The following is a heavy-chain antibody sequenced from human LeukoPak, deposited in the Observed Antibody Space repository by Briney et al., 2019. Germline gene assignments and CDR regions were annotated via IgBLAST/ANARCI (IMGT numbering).Heavy chain of an antibody. J-gene: IGHJ5*02. CDR1: GGSISSYY. CDR3: ARDGGSSSSWDNWFDP. D-gene: IGHD6-13*01. V-gene: IGHV4-59*12. Sequence: PSETLSLTCTVSGGSISSYYWSWIRQPPGKGLEWIGYIYYSGSTYYNPSLKSRVTISVDTSKNQFSLKLSSVTAADTAVYYCARDGGSSSSWDNWFDPWGQGTLVTVSS. CDR2: IYYSGST.